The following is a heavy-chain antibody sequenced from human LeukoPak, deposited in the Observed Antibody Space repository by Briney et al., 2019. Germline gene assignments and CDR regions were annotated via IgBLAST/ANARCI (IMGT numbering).Heavy chain of an antibody. Sequence: SVKVSCKASGGTFSNYAINWVRQAPGPGLEWMGGIIPIFGTANYAQKFQGRVTITADESTSTVYMELNSLKSEDTAVYYCARGWDYDSGGRPTAYVYWGQGTLVTVSS. V-gene: IGHV1-69*13. CDR2: IIPIFGTA. J-gene: IGHJ4*02. CDR3: ARGWDYDSGGRPTAYVY. D-gene: IGHD3-22*01. CDR1: GGTFSNYA.